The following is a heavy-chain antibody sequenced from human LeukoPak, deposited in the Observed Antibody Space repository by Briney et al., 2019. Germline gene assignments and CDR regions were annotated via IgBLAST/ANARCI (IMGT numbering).Heavy chain of an antibody. V-gene: IGHV3-74*01. J-gene: IGHJ4*02. CDR1: GFTFSSXX. Sequence: PGGSLRLSCXASGFTFSSXXXXXXXQAPXXXRXWVSRINSDGSSTGYADSVKGRFTISRXXATNTLSLQMNSLRTEDTAVYFCKRAKGGYFFDSWGQGTLVTVSS. CDR2: INSDGSST. CDR3: KRAKGGYFFDS. D-gene: IGHD3-16*01.